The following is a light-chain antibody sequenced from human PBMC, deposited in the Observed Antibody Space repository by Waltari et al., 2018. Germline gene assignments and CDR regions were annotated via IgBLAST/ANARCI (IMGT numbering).Light chain of an antibody. CDR3: QQYSSYST. J-gene: IGKJ2*01. Sequence: DIQMTQSPSTLSASVGDRVTITCRASQSVGSWLAWYQQKPGKAPKLLIYQASNLESGVPSRFSGSGSGTEFTLTIRSLQPDDFATYSCQQYSSYSTFGQGTQLQI. V-gene: IGKV1-5*03. CDR2: QAS. CDR1: QSVGSW.